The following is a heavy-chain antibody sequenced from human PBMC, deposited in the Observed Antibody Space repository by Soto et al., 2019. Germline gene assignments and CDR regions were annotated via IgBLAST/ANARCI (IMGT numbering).Heavy chain of an antibody. Sequence: ASVKVSCKASEYTFSSYVMHWVRQAPGQRLEWMGWINGANGDTKYSQNFQGRVTITWDTSASTVYMELSRLTSEDTAVYYCARGAGWPPRKFDYWGQGTLVTVSS. J-gene: IGHJ4*02. D-gene: IGHD2-15*01. CDR3: ARGAGWPPRKFDY. V-gene: IGHV1-3*01. CDR1: EYTFSSYV. CDR2: INGANGDT.